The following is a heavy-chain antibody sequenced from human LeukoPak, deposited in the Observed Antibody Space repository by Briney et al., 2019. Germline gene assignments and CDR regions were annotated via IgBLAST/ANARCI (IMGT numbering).Heavy chain of an antibody. CDR1: GGSISSYY. J-gene: IGHJ4*02. CDR3: VRGRDGGNYTPFDY. Sequence: PSETLSLTCTVSGGSISSYYWSWIRQPPGKRLEWIGYIYYSGSTNYNPSLKSRVTMAVDTSKKQFSLKLSSVTAADTAVYYCVRGRDGGNYTPFDYWGQGTLVTVSS. V-gene: IGHV4-59*01. CDR2: IYYSGST. D-gene: IGHD4-23*01.